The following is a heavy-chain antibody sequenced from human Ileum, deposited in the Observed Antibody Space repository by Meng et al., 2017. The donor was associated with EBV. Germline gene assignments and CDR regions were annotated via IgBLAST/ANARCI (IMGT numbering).Heavy chain of an antibody. V-gene: IGHV4-4*02. CDR3: AKANDYSLHS. CDR1: SDVISNSHW. Sequence: VEVLGGGPGPVRPSGPLSLPCAVSSDVISNSHWWTWVRQTPGKGLEWIGEMHPSGSTYYNPSLKSRVTISLDTFNNQFFLRLTSLTAADTAVYYCAKANDYSLHSWGQGTLVTVSS. D-gene: IGHD4-11*01. CDR2: MHPSGST. J-gene: IGHJ4*02.